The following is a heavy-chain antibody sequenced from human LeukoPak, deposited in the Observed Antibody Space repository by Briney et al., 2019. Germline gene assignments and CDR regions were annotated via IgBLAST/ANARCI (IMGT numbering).Heavy chain of an antibody. D-gene: IGHD6-6*01. V-gene: IGHV3-11*04. CDR3: ARDSSTSSSQMCFDY. CDR1: GFTFSDYY. J-gene: IGHJ4*02. Sequence: GGSLRLSCAASGFTFSDYYMAWIRQAPGKGLEWVSYISGGASTIYYADSVKGRFTISRDNAQNSLSLQMNSLRAEDTAVYYCARDSSTSSSQMCFDYWGRRTLGTVSS. CDR2: ISGGASTI.